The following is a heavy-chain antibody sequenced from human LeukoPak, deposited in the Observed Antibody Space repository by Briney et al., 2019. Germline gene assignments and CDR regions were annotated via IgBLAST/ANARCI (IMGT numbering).Heavy chain of an antibody. CDR2: INPSGGST. Sequence: ASVKVSCKASGYTFTSYYMHWVRQAPGQGLEWMGIINPSGGSTSYAQKFQGRVTMTRDTSTSTVYMELSSLRAEDTAIYYCAKGSHSSAHYDNFDYWGQGTLVTVSS. V-gene: IGHV1-46*01. CDR1: GYTFTSYY. J-gene: IGHJ4*02. D-gene: IGHD3-22*01. CDR3: AKGSHSSAHYDNFDY.